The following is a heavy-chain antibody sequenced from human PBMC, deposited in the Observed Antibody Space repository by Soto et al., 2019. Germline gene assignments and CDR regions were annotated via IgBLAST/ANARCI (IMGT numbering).Heavy chain of an antibody. V-gene: IGHV3-74*01. CDR3: ARGGAMRVDY. J-gene: IGHJ4*02. Sequence: EVQLVESGGGVVQPGGSLRLSCTASGFTFNTHWMHWVRQAPGKGLVWVSRIYFDGIRTNYADSVKGRLTVSRDNAKNTVYLHVNTLRDEDTAVYYCARGGAMRVDYWGQGTLVTVSS. CDR2: IYFDGIRT. CDR1: GFTFNTHW.